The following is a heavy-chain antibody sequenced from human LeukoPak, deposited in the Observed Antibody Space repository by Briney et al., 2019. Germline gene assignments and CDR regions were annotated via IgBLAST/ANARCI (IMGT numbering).Heavy chain of an antibody. CDR2: ISAYNGNT. CDR1: GYTFTDFG. CDR3: ARDLGASTVIFFDY. J-gene: IGHJ4*02. Sequence: ASVKVSCKAPGYTFTDFGISWVRQAPGQGLEWMGWISAYNGNTKYAQKFQGRVTMTTDTSTSTAYMELRSLRSDDTAVYYCARDLGASTVIFFDYWGQGILVTVSS. D-gene: IGHD4-17*01. V-gene: IGHV1-18*01.